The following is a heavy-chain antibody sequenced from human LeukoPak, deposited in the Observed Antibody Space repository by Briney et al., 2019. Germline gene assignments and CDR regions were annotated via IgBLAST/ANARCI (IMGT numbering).Heavy chain of an antibody. D-gene: IGHD4-17*01. Sequence: SETLSLTCTVSGGSISSGSYDWYWIRQPAGKGLEWIGHLYTSGSNNPSPKSRVAISVDTSKNQFSLKLSSVTAADTAVYYCARDLYGDDYFDYWGQGTLVTVSS. CDR1: GGSISSGSYD. J-gene: IGHJ4*02. V-gene: IGHV4-61*09. CDR3: ARDLYGDDYFDY. CDR2: LYTSGS.